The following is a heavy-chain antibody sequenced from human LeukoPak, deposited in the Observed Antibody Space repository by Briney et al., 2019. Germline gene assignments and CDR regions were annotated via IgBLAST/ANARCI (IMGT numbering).Heavy chain of an antibody. CDR1: GFTFSSYA. Sequence: GGSLRLSCAASGFTFSSYAMSWVRQAPGKGLEWVSAISGSGGSTYYADSVKGRFTIPRDNSKNTLYLQMNSLRAEDTAVYYCAKVAKKWLVLASAKPFDYWGQGTLVTVSS. V-gene: IGHV3-23*01. CDR2: ISGSGGST. CDR3: AKVAKKWLVLASAKPFDY. J-gene: IGHJ4*02. D-gene: IGHD6-19*01.